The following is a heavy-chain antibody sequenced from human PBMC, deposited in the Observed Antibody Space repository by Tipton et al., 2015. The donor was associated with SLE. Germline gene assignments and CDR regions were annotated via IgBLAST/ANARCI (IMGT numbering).Heavy chain of an antibody. CDR2: IYTSGST. J-gene: IGHJ3*02. CDR1: GGSISSGSYY. Sequence: TLSLTCTVSGGSISSGSYYWSWIRQPAGKGLEWIGYIYTSGSTNYNPPLKSRVTISVDTSKNQFSLKLSSVTAADTAVYYCASMGAWCAFDIWGQGTMVTVSS. D-gene: IGHD1-26*01. CDR3: ASMGAWCAFDI. V-gene: IGHV4-61*09.